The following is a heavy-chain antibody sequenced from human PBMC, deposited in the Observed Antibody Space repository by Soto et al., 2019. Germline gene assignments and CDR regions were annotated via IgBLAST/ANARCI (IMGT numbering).Heavy chain of an antibody. V-gene: IGHV3-23*01. D-gene: IGHD2-15*01. CDR3: AKVAEYCSGGSCSGDAYYENSAV. Sequence: QTGGSLRLSCAASGFSFSSYAMSWVRQAPGKGLEWVSAISGSGGSTYYADSVKGRFTISRDNSKNTLYLQMNSLRAEDTAVYYCAKVAEYCSGGSCSGDAYYENSAVWRKGPTVTVSS. CDR1: GFSFSSYA. CDR2: ISGSGGST. J-gene: IGHJ6*04.